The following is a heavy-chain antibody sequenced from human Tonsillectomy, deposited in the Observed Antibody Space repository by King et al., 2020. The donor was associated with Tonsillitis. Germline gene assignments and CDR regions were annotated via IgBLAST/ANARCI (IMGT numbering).Heavy chain of an antibody. D-gene: IGHD3-10*01. Sequence: QLQESGPGLVKPSQTLSLTCTVSGGSISSGGYYWIWIRQPAGEGLGWIGRLDTSGSTKHHPSLNSLVTMSVDTSTNQSSPKLDSVTAADTAVYYCARDRSGSGSYYSPFDYWGQGTLVTVSS. J-gene: IGHJ4*02. CDR1: GGSISSGGYY. CDR3: ARDRSGSGSYYSPFDY. CDR2: LDTSGST. V-gene: IGHV4-61*02.